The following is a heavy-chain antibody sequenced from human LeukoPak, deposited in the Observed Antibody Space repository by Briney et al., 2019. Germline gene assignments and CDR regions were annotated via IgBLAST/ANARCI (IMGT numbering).Heavy chain of an antibody. CDR1: GGSISSYY. CDR2: IYYSGST. V-gene: IGHV4-59*01. CDR3: ARAYGAFPYDMDV. J-gene: IGHJ6*03. Sequence: SETLSLTCTVSGGSISSYYWKWIRQPPGKGLEWIGYIYYSGSTNYNPSLKSRVTISVDTSKNQFSLKLNSVTAADTAVYYCARAYGAFPYDMDVWGKGTTVTVSS. D-gene: IGHD4-17*01.